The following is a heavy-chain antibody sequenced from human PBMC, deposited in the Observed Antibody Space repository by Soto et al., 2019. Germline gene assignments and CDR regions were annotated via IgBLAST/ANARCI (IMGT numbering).Heavy chain of an antibody. CDR1: GGAFTNYS. Sequence: QVQLLQSGAEVKKPGSSVKVSCKVSGGAFTNYSLNWVRHAPGQGLEWLGGIIPLHNTSNYSLKLLGRGSVTADSSSNTVYMHLSGLTSDDTDTYYCAIWANWNPLYYRGMDVWGQGTTVTVSS. CDR2: IIPLHNTS. D-gene: IGHD1-20*01. J-gene: IGHJ6*02. V-gene: IGHV1-69*06. CDR3: AIWANWNPLYYRGMDV.